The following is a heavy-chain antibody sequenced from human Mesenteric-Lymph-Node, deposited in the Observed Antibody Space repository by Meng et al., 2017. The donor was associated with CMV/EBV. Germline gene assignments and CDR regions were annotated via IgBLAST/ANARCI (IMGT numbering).Heavy chain of an antibody. Sequence: EVDRLGAGGGLVQPGGSLRLSCAASGFNVRDKYMSWVRQAPGKGLEWVCIIYRGDNTYYIDSVKDRFTVSRDNSKNTMYLQMNSLRVEDTAVYYCTGDSVSNPNLDYWGQGTLVTVSS. D-gene: IGHD3-10*01. CDR3: TGDSVSNPNLDY. CDR1: GFNVRDKY. CDR2: IYRGDNT. J-gene: IGHJ4*02. V-gene: IGHV3-66*01.